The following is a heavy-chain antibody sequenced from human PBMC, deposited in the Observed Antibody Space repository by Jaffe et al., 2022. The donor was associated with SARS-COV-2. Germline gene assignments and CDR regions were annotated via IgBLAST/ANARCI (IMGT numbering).Heavy chain of an antibody. CDR2: IYTSGST. CDR3: ARKGSSGSYGYDY. Sequence: QVQLQESGPGLVEPSQTLSLTCIVSGGSISSGSYYWTWIRQPAGKGLEWIGRIYTSGSTNYNPSLKSRVTISVDTSKNQFSLKLSSVTAADTAVYYCARKGSSGSYGYDYWGQGTRVTVSS. CDR1: GGSISSGSYY. J-gene: IGHJ4*02. V-gene: IGHV4-61*02. D-gene: IGHD6-19*01.